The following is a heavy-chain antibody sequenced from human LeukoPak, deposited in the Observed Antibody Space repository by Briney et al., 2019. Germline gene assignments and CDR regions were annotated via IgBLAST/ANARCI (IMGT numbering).Heavy chain of an antibody. CDR2: IYTSGST. D-gene: IGHD3-22*01. CDR3: ARDYYDSSGYYYYYGMDV. Sequence: SETLSLTCTVSGASISSYYYNWIRQPAGKGLEWIGRIYTSGSTNYNPSLKSRVTMSVDTSKNQFSLKLSSVTAADTAVYYCARDYYDSSGYYYYYGMDVWGQGTTVTVSS. V-gene: IGHV4-4*07. J-gene: IGHJ6*02. CDR1: GASISSYY.